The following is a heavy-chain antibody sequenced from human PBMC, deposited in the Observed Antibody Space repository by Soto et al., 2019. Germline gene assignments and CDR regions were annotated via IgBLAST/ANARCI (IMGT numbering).Heavy chain of an antibody. V-gene: IGHV3-48*03. CDR1: GFTFSSYE. J-gene: IGHJ4*02. CDR3: ARGSYYYGSGSSPLDY. CDR2: ISSSGNTI. D-gene: IGHD3-10*01. Sequence: GGSLRLSCAASGFTFSSYEMNWVRQAPGKGLEWVSYISSSGNTIYYADSVKGRFTISRDNAKNSLYLQMNSLRAEDTAVYYCARGSYYYGSGSSPLDYWGQGTLVTSPQ.